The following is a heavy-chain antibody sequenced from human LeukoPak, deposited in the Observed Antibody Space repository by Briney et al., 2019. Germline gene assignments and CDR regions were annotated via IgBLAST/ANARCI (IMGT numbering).Heavy chain of an antibody. CDR2: IIPILGIA. CDR1: GGTFSSYA. CDR3: ARVDIVVVPAAIPPDPGYYYYMDV. D-gene: IGHD2-2*02. Sequence: GASVKVSCKASGGTFSSYAISWVRQAPGQGLEWMGRIIPILGIANYAQKFQGRVTITADESTSTAYMELSSLRSEDTAVYYCARVDIVVVPAAIPPDPGYYYYMDVWGKGTTVTVSS. J-gene: IGHJ6*03. V-gene: IGHV1-69*04.